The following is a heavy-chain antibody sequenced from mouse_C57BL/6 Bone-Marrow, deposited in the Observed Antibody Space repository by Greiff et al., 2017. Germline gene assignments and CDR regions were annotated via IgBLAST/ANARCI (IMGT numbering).Heavy chain of an antibody. CDR2: IYPRSGNT. J-gene: IGHJ3*01. CDR3: ARNYQYGFAY. CDR1: GYTFTSYG. D-gene: IGHD2-14*01. V-gene: IGHV1-81*01. Sequence: VKVVESGAELARPGASVKLSCKASGYTFTSYGISWVKQRTGQGLEWIGEIYPRSGNTYYNEKFKGKATLTADKSSSTAYMELRSLTSEDSAVYFCARNYQYGFAYWGQGTLVTVSA.